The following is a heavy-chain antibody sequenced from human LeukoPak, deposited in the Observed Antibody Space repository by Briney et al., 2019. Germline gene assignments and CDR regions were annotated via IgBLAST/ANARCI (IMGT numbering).Heavy chain of an antibody. D-gene: IGHD3-10*01. CDR3: ARDRVLWFGESPGAFDI. CDR2: VNESGGT. Sequence: SETLSLTCAVYIDSFSNYHWNWIRQTPAKGMEWIGEVNESGGTNISPSLRSRVILSVDTSKNQFSLKLSSVTAADTAVYYCARDRVLWFGESPGAFDIWGQGTMVTVSS. J-gene: IGHJ3*02. CDR1: IDSFSNYH. V-gene: IGHV4-34*01.